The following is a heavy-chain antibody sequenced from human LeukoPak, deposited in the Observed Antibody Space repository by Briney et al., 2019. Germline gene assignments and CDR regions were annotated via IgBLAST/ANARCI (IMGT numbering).Heavy chain of an antibody. CDR3: ARGTYGSGSYLPSYYFDY. J-gene: IGHJ4*02. Sequence: PSETLSLTCTVSGVSISSYYWSWVRQPPGKGLEWVGYIYYSGSTNYNPSLKSRVTISADTSKNQFSLKLSSVTAADTAVYYCARGTYGSGSYLPSYYFDYWGQGTLVTVSS. CDR1: GVSISSYY. D-gene: IGHD3-10*01. CDR2: IYYSGST. V-gene: IGHV4-59*01.